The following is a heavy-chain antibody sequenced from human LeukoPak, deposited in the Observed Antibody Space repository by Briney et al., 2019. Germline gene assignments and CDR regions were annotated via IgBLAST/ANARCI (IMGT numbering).Heavy chain of an antibody. CDR3: ASSYYYDSSGYSLYYFDY. D-gene: IGHD3-22*01. J-gene: IGHJ4*02. V-gene: IGHV1-69*04. CDR1: GGTFSSYA. Sequence: SVKVSCKASGGTFSSYAISWVRQAPGQGLEWMGRIIPILGIANYAQKFQGRVTITADKSTSTAYMELSSLRSEDTAVYYCASSYYYDSSGYSLYYFDYWGQGTLVTVSS. CDR2: IIPILGIA.